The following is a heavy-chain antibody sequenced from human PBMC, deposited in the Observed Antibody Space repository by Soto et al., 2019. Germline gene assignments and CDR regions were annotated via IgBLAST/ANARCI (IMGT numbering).Heavy chain of an antibody. Sequence: QVQLQESGPGLVKSSETLSLNCNVPGGSITGAYYWNWIRQHTGRGLEWIGAIHYSGSTYYNPSLQSRITITLDRSNNQFCLKLSSVTAADAAVYYCARVRDQFGSAVWGKGTTVTVSS. CDR1: GGSITGAYY. CDR3: ARVRDQFGSAV. CDR2: IHYSGST. V-gene: IGHV4-31*03. J-gene: IGHJ6*04. D-gene: IGHD3-10*01.